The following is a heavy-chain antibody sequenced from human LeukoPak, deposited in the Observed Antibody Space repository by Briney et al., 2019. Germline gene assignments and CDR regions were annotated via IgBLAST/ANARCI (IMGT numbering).Heavy chain of an antibody. CDR3: ATGETGSTLGGH. Sequence: SETLSLTCTVSGGPLSAYYWTWIRQPPGKGLEWIGYIYDSGSTNYNPSLKSRVTISVDTSKNQFSLKLTSVTAADTAVYYCATGETGSTLGGHWGQGTLVTVSS. CDR2: IYDSGST. D-gene: IGHD1-1*01. CDR1: GGPLSAYY. V-gene: IGHV4-59*01. J-gene: IGHJ4*02.